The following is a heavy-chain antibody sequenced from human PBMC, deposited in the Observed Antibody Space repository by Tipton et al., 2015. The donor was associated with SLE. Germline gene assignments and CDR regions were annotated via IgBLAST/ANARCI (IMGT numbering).Heavy chain of an antibody. D-gene: IGHD2-2*02. Sequence: TLSLTCTVSGGSISSSSYYWGWIRQPPGKGLEWIGSIYYSGSTYYNPSLKSRVTISVDTSKNQFSLKLSSVTAADTAVYYCARGREYQLLYCASDIWGQGTMVTVSS. CDR2: IYYSGST. CDR3: ARGREYQLLYCASDI. CDR1: GGSISSSSYY. J-gene: IGHJ3*02. V-gene: IGHV4-39*07.